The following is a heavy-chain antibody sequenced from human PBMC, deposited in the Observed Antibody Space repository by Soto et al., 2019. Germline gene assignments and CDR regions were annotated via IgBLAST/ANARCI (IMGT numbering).Heavy chain of an antibody. V-gene: IGHV1-69*12. D-gene: IGHD2-15*01. CDR1: GGTFSSYA. Sequence: QVQLVQSGAEVKKPGSSVKVSCKASGGTFSSYAISWVRQAPGQGLEWLGGIIPIFGTANYAQKFQGRVTITADESTSTAYMALSSLRSEETAVYYCECGVTVVKSFHYWSFDLWGRGTLVTVSS. CDR2: IIPIFGTA. J-gene: IGHJ2*01. CDR3: ECGVTVVKSFHYWSFDL.